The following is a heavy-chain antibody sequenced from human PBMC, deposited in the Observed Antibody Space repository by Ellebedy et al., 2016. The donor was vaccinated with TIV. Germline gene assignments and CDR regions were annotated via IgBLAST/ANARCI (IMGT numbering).Heavy chain of an antibody. J-gene: IGHJ6*02. D-gene: IGHD2-2*01. CDR3: ARDIVVVPAARRPYYYSGMDV. Sequence: GESLKISCAASGFTFSSYALHWVRQAPGKGLEWVAVISSDGSNKYNADSVKGRFTISRDNSKNTLYLQMNSLRVEDTAVYYCARDIVVVPAARRPYYYSGMDVWGQGTTVTVSS. V-gene: IGHV3-30-3*01. CDR1: GFTFSSYA. CDR2: ISSDGSNK.